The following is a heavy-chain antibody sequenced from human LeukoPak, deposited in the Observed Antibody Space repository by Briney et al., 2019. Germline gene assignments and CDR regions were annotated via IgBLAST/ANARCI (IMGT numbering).Heavy chain of an antibody. V-gene: IGHV3-30*03. Sequence: GGSLRLSCAASGFPFNSYWMHWVRQAPGKGLEWVAVISYDGSNKYYADSVKGRFTISRDNAKSSLYLQMNSLRAEDTAVYYCARDANDYASPPDYWGQGTLVTVSS. CDR2: ISYDGSNK. D-gene: IGHD3-16*01. CDR1: GFPFNSYW. CDR3: ARDANDYASPPDY. J-gene: IGHJ4*02.